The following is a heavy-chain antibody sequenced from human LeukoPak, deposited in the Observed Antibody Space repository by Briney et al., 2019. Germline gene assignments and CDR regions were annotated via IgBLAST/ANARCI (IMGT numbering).Heavy chain of an antibody. Sequence: TSETLSLTCAVYGGSLSGYYWSWIRQPPGKGLEWIGEINHSGSTNYNPSLKSRVTISVDTSKNQFSLKLSSVTAADTAVYYCARGPRGYSYGYFDYWGQGTLVTVSS. CDR3: ARGPRGYSYGYFDY. D-gene: IGHD5-18*01. J-gene: IGHJ4*02. CDR1: GGSLSGYY. V-gene: IGHV4-34*01. CDR2: INHSGST.